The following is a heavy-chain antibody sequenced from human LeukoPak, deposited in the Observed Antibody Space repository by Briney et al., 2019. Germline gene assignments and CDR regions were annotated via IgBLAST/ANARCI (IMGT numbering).Heavy chain of an antibody. J-gene: IGHJ3*02. CDR1: GGSISSYY. CDR2: IYYSGST. V-gene: IGHV4-59*12. D-gene: IGHD3-22*01. CDR3: AARDSSGPYNAFDI. Sequence: PSETLSLTCTVSGGSISSYYWSWIRQPPGKGLEWVGYIYYSGSTNYNPSLKSRVTISVDTSKNQFSLKLSSVTAADTAVYYCAARDSSGPYNAFDIWGQGTMVTVSS.